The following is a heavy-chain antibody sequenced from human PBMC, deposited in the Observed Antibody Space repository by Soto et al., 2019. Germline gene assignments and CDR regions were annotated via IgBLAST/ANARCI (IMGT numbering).Heavy chain of an antibody. J-gene: IGHJ5*02. CDR1: GGSISSGDYY. CDR2: IYYSGST. V-gene: IGHV4-30-4*01. CDR3: ARGHIVLVPAAKEGNWFDP. Sequence: QVQLQESGPGLVKPSQTLSLTCTVSGGSISSGDYYWSWIRQPPGKGLEWIGYIYYSGSTYYNPSLKSRVTISVDTSKNQFSLKLSSVTAADTAVYYCARGHIVLVPAAKEGNWFDPWGQGTLVTVSS. D-gene: IGHD2-2*01.